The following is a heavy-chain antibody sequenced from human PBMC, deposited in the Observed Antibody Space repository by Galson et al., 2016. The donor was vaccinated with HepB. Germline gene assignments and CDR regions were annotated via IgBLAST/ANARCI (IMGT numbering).Heavy chain of an antibody. CDR2: ISASTTT. D-gene: IGHD6-19*01. V-gene: IGHV3-23*01. Sequence: SLRLSCAASGFTFSRSTFSNYAMSWVRQAPGKGLEWVSAISASTTTYYADSVKGRFTISRDNSEDTLYLEMNSLRAEDTAVYYCAKSRGQWLGFGPWGQGTLVTVSS. J-gene: IGHJ5*02. CDR3: AKSRGQWLGFGP. CDR1: GFTFSRSTFSNYA.